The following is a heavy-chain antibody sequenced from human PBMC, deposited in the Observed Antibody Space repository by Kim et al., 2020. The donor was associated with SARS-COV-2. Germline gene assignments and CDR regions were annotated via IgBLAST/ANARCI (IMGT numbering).Heavy chain of an antibody. CDR1: GYTFTSYG. CDR3: ARVRQWELNYYYYGMDV. CDR2: ISAYNGNT. J-gene: IGHJ6*02. Sequence: ASVKVSCKASGYTFTSYGISWVRQAPGQGLEWMGWISAYNGNTNYAQKLQGRVTMTTDTSTSTAYMELRSLRSDDTAVYYCARVRQWELNYYYYGMDVWGQGTTVTVSS. D-gene: IGHD1-26*01. V-gene: IGHV1-18*01.